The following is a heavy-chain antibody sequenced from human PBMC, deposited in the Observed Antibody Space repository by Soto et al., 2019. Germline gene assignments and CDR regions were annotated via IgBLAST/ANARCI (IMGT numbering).Heavy chain of an antibody. CDR2: INHIGST. Sequence: SETLSLPGAVDGGSFTGYYLGWIRQPPGKELYWIGEINHIGSTNYNPFLKSLVTISVDTSKTKFSLKLTSVTAEDTAVYYCARRADYSDSSGDDNDVCGQGTMVTVSS. CDR1: GGSFTGYY. D-gene: IGHD3-22*01. CDR3: ARRADYSDSSGDDNDV. V-gene: IGHV4-34*01. J-gene: IGHJ3*01.